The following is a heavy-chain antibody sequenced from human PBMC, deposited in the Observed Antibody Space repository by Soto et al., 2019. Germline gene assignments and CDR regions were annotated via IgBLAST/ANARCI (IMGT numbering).Heavy chain of an antibody. J-gene: IGHJ1*01. D-gene: IGHD2-15*01. V-gene: IGHV3-48*01. Sequence: GGSLRLSCAASGFTFSSYSMNWVRQAPGKGLEWVSYISSSSSTIYYADSVKGRFTISRDNAKNSLYLQMNSLRAEDTAVYYCAREDCSGGSCYPYFQHWGQGTLVTVSS. CDR3: AREDCSGGSCYPYFQH. CDR2: ISSSSSTI. CDR1: GFTFSSYS.